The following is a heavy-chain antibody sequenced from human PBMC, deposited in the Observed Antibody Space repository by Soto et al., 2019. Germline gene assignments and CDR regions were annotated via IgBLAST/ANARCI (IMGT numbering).Heavy chain of an antibody. V-gene: IGHV2-70*01. J-gene: IGHJ6*02. D-gene: IGHD5-18*01. CDR2: IDWDDDK. Sequence: SGPTLVNPTQTLTLTCTFSGFSLSTSGMCVSWIRQPPGKALEWLALIDWDDDKYYSTSLKTRLTISKDTSKNQVVLTMTNMDPVDTATYYCARGYSYGTPMFYYYYYGMDVWGQGTTVTVSS. CDR3: ARGYSYGTPMFYYYYYGMDV. CDR1: GFSLSTSGMC.